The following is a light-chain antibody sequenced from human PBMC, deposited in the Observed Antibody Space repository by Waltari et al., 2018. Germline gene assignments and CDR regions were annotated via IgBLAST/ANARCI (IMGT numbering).Light chain of an antibody. J-gene: IGKJ2*01. Sequence: AIQLPQSPSSLSASPGDRVTFTCRASQDISSALAWYQQKPGKPPKLLIYDASSLESGVPSRFSGSGSGTDSTLTSSSLQPEDFAAYYCQHFSGYPYTFGQGSKLDVK. V-gene: IGKV1-13*02. CDR1: QDISSA. CDR2: DAS. CDR3: QHFSGYPYT.